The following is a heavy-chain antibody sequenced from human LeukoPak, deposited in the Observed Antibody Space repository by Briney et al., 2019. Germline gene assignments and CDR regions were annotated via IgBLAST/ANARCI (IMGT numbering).Heavy chain of an antibody. D-gene: IGHD3-22*01. CDR3: ARDFEGRGYLPYYGMDV. CDR1: GFTFSSYA. V-gene: IGHV3-30-3*01. J-gene: IGHJ6*02. CDR2: ISYDGSNK. Sequence: GRSLRLSCAASGFTFSSYAMHWVRQAPGKGLEWVAVISYDGSNKYYADSVKGRFTISRDNAKNSLYLQMNSLRAEDTAVYYCARDFEGRGYLPYYGMDVWGQGTTVTVSS.